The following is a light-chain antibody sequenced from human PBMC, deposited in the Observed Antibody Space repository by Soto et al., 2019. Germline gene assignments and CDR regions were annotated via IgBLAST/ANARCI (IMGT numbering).Light chain of an antibody. V-gene: IGLV2-14*01. CDR1: FSDVGGYNS. J-gene: IGLJ1*01. Sequence: QSVLTQPASVSGCPGQSITISCTGPFSDVGGYNSVSWYQQHPGKAPKLMIYEVNNRPSGVSNRFSGSRSGNTASLTISGLQAEDEADYYCSSYTSSTTYVFGTGTKVTVL. CDR3: SSYTSSTTYV. CDR2: EVN.